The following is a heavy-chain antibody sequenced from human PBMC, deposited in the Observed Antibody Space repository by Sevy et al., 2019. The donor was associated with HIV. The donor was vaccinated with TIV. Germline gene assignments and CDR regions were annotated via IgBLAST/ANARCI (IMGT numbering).Heavy chain of an antibody. Sequence: GGSLRLSCAASGFIFGDHVIHWVRQAPGKGLEWVACIWYDGSKKYYADSVKGRFTISRDNSKNTLYLEMNNLRDEDKGLYYCASGELITVLPDDYWGQGTLVTVSP. D-gene: IGHD4-17*01. CDR2: IWYDGSKK. CDR3: ASGELITVLPDDY. V-gene: IGHV3-33*01. J-gene: IGHJ4*02. CDR1: GFIFGDHV.